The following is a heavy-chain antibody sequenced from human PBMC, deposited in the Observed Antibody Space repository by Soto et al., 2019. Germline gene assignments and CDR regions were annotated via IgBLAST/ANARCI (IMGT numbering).Heavy chain of an antibody. CDR3: ERAVTILGVVTLPDSYHGMDV. D-gene: IGHD3-3*01. Sequence: GSLRLSYAASGFTFSHYSLNWVRQGPGKGPEWVSHISSSSSTIYYADSVKGRLTISRDNAKNSLYLQMNSLRDEGTAVYYCERAVTILGVVTLPDSYHGMDVWGQGTTVTVSS. CDR1: GFTFSHYS. V-gene: IGHV3-48*02. J-gene: IGHJ6*02. CDR2: ISSSSSTI.